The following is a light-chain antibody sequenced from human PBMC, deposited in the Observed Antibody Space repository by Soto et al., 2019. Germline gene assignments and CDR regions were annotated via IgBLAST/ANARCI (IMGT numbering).Light chain of an antibody. J-gene: IGLJ2*01. CDR3: YSAADNGPGV. Sequence: SYELTQPSSVSVSPGQTASITCSGDVLAKKYARWFQQKPGQAPVLVIDKDTERPSGIPERFSGSSSGTTVILTISEAQVEDGADYYCYSAADNGPGVFGGGTKVTVL. CDR1: VLAKKY. CDR2: KDT. V-gene: IGLV3-27*01.